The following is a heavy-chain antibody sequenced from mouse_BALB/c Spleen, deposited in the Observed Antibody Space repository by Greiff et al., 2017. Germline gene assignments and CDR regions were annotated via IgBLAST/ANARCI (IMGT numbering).Heavy chain of an antibody. V-gene: IGHV14-3*02. Sequence: EVKLMESGAELVKPGASVKLSCTASGFNIKDTYMHWVKQRPEQGLEWIGRIDPANGNTKYDPKFQGKATITADTSSNTAYLQLSSLTSEDTAVYYCAREVDYWGQGTSVTVSS. J-gene: IGHJ4*01. CDR2: IDPANGNT. CDR3: AREVDY. CDR1: GFNIKDTY.